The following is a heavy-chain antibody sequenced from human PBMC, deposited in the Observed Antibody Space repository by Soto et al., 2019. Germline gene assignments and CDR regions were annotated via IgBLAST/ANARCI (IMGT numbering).Heavy chain of an antibody. CDR1: GGTFSNYA. CDR3: AKDGGKDGYFGNWFDP. V-gene: IGHV1-69*15. Sequence: QVQLVQSGAEVKKPGSSVKVSCKASGGTFSNYAITWVRQAPGQGLEWLGRIIPIFGSANYAQKLQGRVTITADESTTTADMELSSLRSYDTAVYYCAKDGGKDGYFGNWFDPWGQGTLVTVSS. D-gene: IGHD5-12*01. J-gene: IGHJ5*02. CDR2: IIPIFGSA.